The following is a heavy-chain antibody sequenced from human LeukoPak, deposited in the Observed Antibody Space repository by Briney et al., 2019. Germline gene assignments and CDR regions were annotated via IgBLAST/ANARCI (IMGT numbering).Heavy chain of an antibody. CDR1: GGSFSGYY. D-gene: IGHD3-3*01. V-gene: IGHV4-34*01. CDR2: INHSGST. Sequence: PSETLSLTCAVYGGSFSGYYWSWIRQPPGKGLEWIGEINHSGSTNYNPSLKSRVTISVDTSKNQFSLKLSSVTAADTAVYYCARELAPYYDFWSGSNYFDYWGQGTLVTVSS. J-gene: IGHJ4*02. CDR3: ARELAPYYDFWSGSNYFDY.